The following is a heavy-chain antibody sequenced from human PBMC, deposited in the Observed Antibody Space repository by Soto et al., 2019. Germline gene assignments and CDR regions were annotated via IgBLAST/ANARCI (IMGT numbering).Heavy chain of an antibody. Sequence: QVQLQQWGAGLLKPSGTLSLTCGVSGGSLSDYYWSWIRQPPGKGLEWIGEINHSGSTNLNPSLKSRATRSVDISKNQFSLTLSSVTAADTALYYCARPPIKYCSSISCSPDYNYYMDVWGTGTAVTVSS. V-gene: IGHV4-34*04. CDR1: GGSLSDYY. J-gene: IGHJ6*03. D-gene: IGHD2-2*01. CDR3: ARPPIKYCSSISCSPDYNYYMDV. CDR2: INHSGST.